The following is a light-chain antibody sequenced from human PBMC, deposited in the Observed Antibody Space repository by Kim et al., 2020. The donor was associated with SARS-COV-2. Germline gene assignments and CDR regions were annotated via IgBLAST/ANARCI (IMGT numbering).Light chain of an antibody. J-gene: IGLJ2*01. Sequence: QSALTQPASVSGSPGQSITISCTGSGSDVGGYDFVSWYQHHPDKAPKLIIFDVRDRPSGVSDRFSGSRSGNTASLTISGLQPGDEADYYCSSYTSDATVVFGGGTKLTVL. CDR3: SSYTSDATVV. CDR2: DVR. V-gene: IGLV2-14*03. CDR1: GSDVGGYDF.